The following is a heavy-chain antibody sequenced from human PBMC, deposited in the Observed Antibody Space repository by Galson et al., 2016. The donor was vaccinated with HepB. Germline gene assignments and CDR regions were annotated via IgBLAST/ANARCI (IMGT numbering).Heavy chain of an antibody. D-gene: IGHD4/OR15-4a*01. CDR2: IYFGGFET. J-gene: IGHJ4*02. CDR1: GYRSTNYW. CDR3: AGATHGNTWFEY. Sequence: QSGAEVKKPGESLKISCQAFGYRSTNYWIGWVRQMPGTGLEWLGLIYFGGFETRYSPSFQGRVIVSADRSINTAYLQWGSLEASDTAIYYCAGATHGNTWFEYWGQGTQVTVSS. V-gene: IGHV5-51*01.